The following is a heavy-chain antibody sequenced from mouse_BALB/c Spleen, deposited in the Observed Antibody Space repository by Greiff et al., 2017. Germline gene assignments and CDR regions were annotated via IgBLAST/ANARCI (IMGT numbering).Heavy chain of an antibody. D-gene: IGHD2-4*01. Sequence: EVQLVESGGGLVQPGGSRKLSCAASGFTFSSFGMHWVRQAPEKGLEWVAYISSGSSTIYYADTVKGRFTISRDNPKNTLFLQMTSLRSEDTAMYYCAPYDYDGYFAYWGQGTTLTVSA. CDR3: APYDYDGYFAY. J-gene: IGHJ2*01. CDR1: GFTFSSFG. V-gene: IGHV5-17*02. CDR2: ISSGSSTI.